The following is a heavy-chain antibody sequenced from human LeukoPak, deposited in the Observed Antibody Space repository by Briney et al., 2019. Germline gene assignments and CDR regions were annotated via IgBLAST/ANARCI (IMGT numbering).Heavy chain of an antibody. V-gene: IGHV1-18*01. J-gene: IGHJ4*02. Sequence: ASVKVSCKASGFVFTSYGFTWVRQAPGQGLEWMGWISANDGKTHYSEKHQGRVTMSTDTVTSTAYMELRSLRSDDTAVYYCARELHVERDDYWGQGTLVAVSS. CDR2: ISANDGKT. D-gene: IGHD1-1*01. CDR3: ARELHVERDDY. CDR1: GFVFTSYG.